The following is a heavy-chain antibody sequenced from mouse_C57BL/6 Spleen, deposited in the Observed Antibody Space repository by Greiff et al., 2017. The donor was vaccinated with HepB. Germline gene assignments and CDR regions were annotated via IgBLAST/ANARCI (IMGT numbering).Heavy chain of an antibody. CDR1: GYAFSSSW. Sequence: QVQLQQSGPELVKPGASVKISCKASGYAFSSSWMNWVKQRPGKGLEWIGRIYPGDGDTNYNGKFKGKATLTADKSSSTAYMQLSSLTSEDSAVYFCASYYYGSSMGFAYWGQGTLVTVSA. CDR2: IYPGDGDT. D-gene: IGHD1-1*01. J-gene: IGHJ3*01. V-gene: IGHV1-82*01. CDR3: ASYYYGSSMGFAY.